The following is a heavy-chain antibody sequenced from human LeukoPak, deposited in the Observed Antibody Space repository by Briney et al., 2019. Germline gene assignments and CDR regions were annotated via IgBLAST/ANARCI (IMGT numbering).Heavy chain of an antibody. J-gene: IGHJ4*02. CDR3: ARDVRRYFDY. D-gene: IGHD2-8*01. CDR2: IYYSGST. Sequence: SETLSLTCAVYGGSFSGYYWSWIRQPPGKGLEWIGYIYYSGSTNYNPSLKSRVTISVDTSKNQFSLKLSSVTAADTAVYYCARDVRRYFDYWGQGTLVTVSS. V-gene: IGHV4-59*01. CDR1: GGSFSGYY.